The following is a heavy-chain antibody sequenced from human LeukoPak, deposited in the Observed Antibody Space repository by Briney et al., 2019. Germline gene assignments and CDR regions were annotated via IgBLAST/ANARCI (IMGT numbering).Heavy chain of an antibody. CDR1: GGSISSGSYY. J-gene: IGHJ6*03. V-gene: IGHV4-61*02. Sequence: SETLSLTCTVSGGSISSGSYYWSWIRQSAGKGLERIGRIYSAGSTNYTPSLKSRVTISIDTSKNQFSLKLSSVTAADTAVYYCARDGSNSSRYSYYYMDVWGKGTTVTVSS. D-gene: IGHD6-13*01. CDR2: IYSAGST. CDR3: ARDGSNSSRYSYYYMDV.